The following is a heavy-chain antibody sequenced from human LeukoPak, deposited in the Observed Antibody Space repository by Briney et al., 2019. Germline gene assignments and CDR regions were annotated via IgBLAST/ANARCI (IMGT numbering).Heavy chain of an antibody. CDR3: ARVTYYYDSSGYLGDAFDI. V-gene: IGHV4-61*02. Sequence: PSQTLSFTCTVSGGSISSGTYYWSWIRQPAGKGLEWIGRIYSSGSTSYNPSLESRVTISVDTSKNQFSLKLSSVTAADTAVYYCARVTYYYDSSGYLGDAFDIWGQGTMVTVSS. CDR1: GGSISSGTYY. D-gene: IGHD3-22*01. J-gene: IGHJ3*02. CDR2: IYSSGST.